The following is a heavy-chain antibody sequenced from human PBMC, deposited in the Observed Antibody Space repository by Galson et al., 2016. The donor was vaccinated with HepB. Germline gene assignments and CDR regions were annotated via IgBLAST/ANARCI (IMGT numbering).Heavy chain of an antibody. J-gene: IGHJ4*02. D-gene: IGHD3-10*01. V-gene: IGHV4-31*03. CDR1: GGSISSGSYY. CDR2: IYYSGST. Sequence: TLSLTCTVSGGSISSGSYYWSWIRQHPGKGLEWIGYIYYSGSTYYNPSLKSRITISVDTSKNQFSLKLSSVTAADTAVYYCARVMYYGSGSYYYFDYWGQGTLVTVSS. CDR3: ARVMYYGSGSYYYFDY.